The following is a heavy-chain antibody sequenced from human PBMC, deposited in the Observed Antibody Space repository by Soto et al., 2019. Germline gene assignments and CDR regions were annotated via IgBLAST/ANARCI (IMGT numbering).Heavy chain of an antibody. CDR3: ASLGRNYYNGMDV. J-gene: IGHJ6*02. V-gene: IGHV4-4*07. Sequence: QVQLQESGPGLVKPSETLSLTCTVSGASIRTYFWTWIRQSAGEGLEWLGRIDPSGTTTSNPSLKRPLTLSPDTSTNPFSLTLTSVPAADTAVYFCASLGRNYYNGMDVWGQGTTVIVSS. CDR1: GASIRTYF. CDR2: IDPSGTT.